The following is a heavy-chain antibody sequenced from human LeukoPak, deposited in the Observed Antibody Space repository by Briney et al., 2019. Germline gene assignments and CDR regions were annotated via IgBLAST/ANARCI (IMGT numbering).Heavy chain of an antibody. CDR3: ARDTVDYYHISGSSNLFDP. J-gene: IGHJ5*02. CDR2: IIAYNGNT. Sequence: ASVTVSFTASGYTFTIYGISWVGQAPGQGVEWMGWIIAYNGNTNYAQKLQGRVTMTTDTSTSTSYWELRSLRSDDTAVYYCARDTVDYYHISGSSNLFDPWGQGTLFTVSS. CDR1: GYTFTIYG. D-gene: IGHD3-22*01. V-gene: IGHV1-18*01.